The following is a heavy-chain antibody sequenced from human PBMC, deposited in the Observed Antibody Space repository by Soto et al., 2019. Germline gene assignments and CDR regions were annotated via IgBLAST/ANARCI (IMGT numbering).Heavy chain of an antibody. J-gene: IGHJ3*02. CDR1: GFTFSKFA. D-gene: IGHD1-1*01. Sequence: DVQLLESGGGLVQPGGSLRLSCAASGFTFSKFAMSWVRQAPGKGLEWVSSVGGGDTYYADSVEGRFTISRDDSKSTVYLQLSSLSAGDTAVYYCAKDRLNGNSVWDAFDIWGQGTMVTVSS. V-gene: IGHV3-23*01. CDR2: VGGGDT. CDR3: AKDRLNGNSVWDAFDI.